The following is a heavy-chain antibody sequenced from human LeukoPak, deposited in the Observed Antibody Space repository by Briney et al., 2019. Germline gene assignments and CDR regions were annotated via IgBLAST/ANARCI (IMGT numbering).Heavy chain of an antibody. Sequence: QPGGPLRLSCAASGFTSGIYAMSWVRHAPGKGLEGVSTINDSGGSTYYADSVKGRFTISRDNSYNTLYLQMNSLRAEDTAVYYCAKSAMSDSSGYYFDSWGQGTLVTVSS. CDR1: GFTSGIYA. CDR3: AKSAMSDSSGYYFDS. V-gene: IGHV3-23*01. D-gene: IGHD3-22*01. J-gene: IGHJ4*02. CDR2: INDSGGST.